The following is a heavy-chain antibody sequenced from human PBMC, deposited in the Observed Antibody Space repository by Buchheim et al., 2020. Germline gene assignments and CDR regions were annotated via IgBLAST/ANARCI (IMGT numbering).Heavy chain of an antibody. V-gene: IGHV3-7*01. CDR3: ADLDVY. CDR2: INGDGSQL. CDR1: GFTFTASW. J-gene: IGHJ4*02. Sequence: EVQLVASGGGLVQPGESLRLSCAASGFTFTASWTAWVRQAPGRGLEWVATINGDGSQLYYEDSVKGRFTISRDNGKESLYLQMNSLRVDDTAVYYCADLDVYWGQGTL.